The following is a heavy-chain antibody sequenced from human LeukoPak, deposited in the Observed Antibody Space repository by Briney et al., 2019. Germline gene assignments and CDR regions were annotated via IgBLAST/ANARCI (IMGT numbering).Heavy chain of an antibody. CDR1: GGSVSSGSYY. CDR3: ARVGYYDSSGYQVFDP. CDR2: IYYSGST. Sequence: SETLSLTCTVSGGSVSSGSYYWSWIRQPPGKGLEWIGYIYYSGSTNYNPSLKSRVTISVDTSKNQFSLKLSSVTAADTAMYYCARVGYYDSSGYQVFDPWGQGTLVTVSS. D-gene: IGHD3-22*01. V-gene: IGHV4-61*01. J-gene: IGHJ5*02.